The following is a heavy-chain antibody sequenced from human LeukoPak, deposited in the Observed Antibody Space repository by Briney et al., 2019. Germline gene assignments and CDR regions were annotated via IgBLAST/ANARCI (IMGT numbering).Heavy chain of an antibody. CDR3: ARGVIAVAGGDAFDI. V-gene: IGHV4-31*03. CDR1: GGSISSGGYY. CDR2: IYYSGST. D-gene: IGHD6-19*01. J-gene: IGHJ3*02. Sequence: SETLSLTCTVSGGSISSGGYYWSWIRQHPGKGLEWIGYIYYSGSTYYNPSLKSRVTISVDTSKNQFSLKLSSVTAADTAVCYCARGVIAVAGGDAFDIWGQGTMVTVSS.